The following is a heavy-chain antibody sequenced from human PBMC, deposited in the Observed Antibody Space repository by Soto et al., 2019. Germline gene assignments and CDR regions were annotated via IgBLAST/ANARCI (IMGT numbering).Heavy chain of an antibody. CDR3: VREGVGPTYGWFDP. CDR1: GYTFTGNY. CDR2: IHPHSGAT. V-gene: IGHV1-2*04. D-gene: IGHD2-8*01. Sequence: QVQLVQSGAEVKKPGASVKVSCSATGYTFTGNYLHWVRQAPGQGLAWMGWIHPHSGATKYAQKFQGWVTMTRDTSISTAYLDLSSLKSNDTAVYYCVREGVGPTYGWFDPWGQGTLVTVSS. J-gene: IGHJ5*02.